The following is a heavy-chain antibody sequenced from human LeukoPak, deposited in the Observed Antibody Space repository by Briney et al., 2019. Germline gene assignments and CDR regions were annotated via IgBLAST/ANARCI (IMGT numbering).Heavy chain of an antibody. CDR3: ARVGADSSGYYWDYFDY. V-gene: IGHV4-39*07. J-gene: IGHJ4*02. Sequence: SETLSLTCTVSGGSISSYSYHWGWIRQPPGKGLEWIGYIYHSGSTYYNPSLKSRVTISVDRSKNQFSLKLSSVTAADTAVYYCARVGADSSGYYWDYFDYWGQGTLVTVSS. D-gene: IGHD3-22*01. CDR1: GGSISSYSYH. CDR2: IYHSGST.